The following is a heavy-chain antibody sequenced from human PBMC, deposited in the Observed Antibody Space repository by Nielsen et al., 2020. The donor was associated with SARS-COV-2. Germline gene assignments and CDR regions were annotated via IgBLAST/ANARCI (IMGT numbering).Heavy chain of an antibody. V-gene: IGHV3-21*01. CDR2: ISSSSSYI. CDR3: ARAIAAALFDY. J-gene: IGHJ4*02. D-gene: IGHD6-13*01. Sequence: GESLKISCAASGFTFSSYSMNWVRQAPGKGLEWVSSISSSSSYIYYADSVKGRFTISRDNAKNSLYLQMNSLRAEDTAVYYCARAIAAALFDYWGQGTLVTVSS. CDR1: GFTFSSYS.